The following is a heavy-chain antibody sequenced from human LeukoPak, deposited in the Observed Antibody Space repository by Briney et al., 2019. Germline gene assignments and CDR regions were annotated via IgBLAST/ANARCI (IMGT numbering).Heavy chain of an antibody. Sequence: GGSLRLSCAASGFTFSSYSMNCVRQAPGKGLEWVSSISSSSSYIYYADSVKGRFTISRDNAKNSLYLQMNSLRAEDTAVYYCAILPGIAAAGTNYWGQGTLVTVSS. CDR2: ISSSSSYI. D-gene: IGHD6-13*01. J-gene: IGHJ4*02. CDR1: GFTFSSYS. CDR3: AILPGIAAAGTNY. V-gene: IGHV3-21*01.